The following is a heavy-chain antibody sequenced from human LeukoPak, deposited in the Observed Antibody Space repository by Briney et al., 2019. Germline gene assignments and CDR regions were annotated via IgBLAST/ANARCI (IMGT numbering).Heavy chain of an antibody. Sequence: SETLSLTCTVSGYSISSGYYWGWIRQPPGKGLEWIGSIYHSGSNFYNPSLKSRVTISLDTSKNQFSLKLTSVTAADTAVYYCARASWNDLFDYWGQGTLVTVSS. D-gene: IGHD1-1*01. V-gene: IGHV4-38-2*02. CDR1: GYSISSGYY. J-gene: IGHJ4*02. CDR3: ARASWNDLFDY. CDR2: IYHSGSN.